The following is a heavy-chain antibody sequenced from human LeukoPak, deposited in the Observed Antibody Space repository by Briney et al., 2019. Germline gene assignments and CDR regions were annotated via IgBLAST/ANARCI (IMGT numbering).Heavy chain of an antibody. CDR3: ARGPIGYYDFWSGYSIPPSFDY. CDR2: IIPIFGTA. V-gene: IGHV1-69*05. CDR1: GGTFSSYA. D-gene: IGHD3-3*01. J-gene: IGHJ4*02. Sequence: SVKVSCKASGGTFSSYAISWVRQAPGQGLEWMGGIIPIFGTANYAQEFQGRVTITRDASASTAYMELSSLRSEDMAVYYCARGPIGYYDFWSGYSIPPSFDYWGQGTLVTVSS.